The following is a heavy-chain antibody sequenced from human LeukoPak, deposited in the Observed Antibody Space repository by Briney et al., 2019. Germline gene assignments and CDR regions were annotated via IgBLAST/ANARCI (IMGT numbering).Heavy chain of an antibody. V-gene: IGHV3-53*05. Sequence: GGSLRLSCAASGFTVSSNYMSWVRQAPGKGLEGVSVIYSGGSTYYADSVKGRFTISRDKSKDMVYLQMDSLTPEDSAVYFCGRDPDRLLVFGLDVWGQGTTVIVSS. CDR1: GFTVSSNY. D-gene: IGHD3-3*01. J-gene: IGHJ6*02. CDR3: GRDPDRLLVFGLDV. CDR2: IYSGGST.